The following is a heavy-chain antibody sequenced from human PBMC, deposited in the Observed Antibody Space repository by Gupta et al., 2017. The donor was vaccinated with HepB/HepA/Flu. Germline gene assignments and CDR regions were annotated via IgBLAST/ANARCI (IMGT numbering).Heavy chain of an antibody. CDR3: ARGERASCFRTNCPHRGGNHMDV. Sequence: QVQLQQWGAGQLKPSETLSLTCAVNGGSFSGFFWSWVRQPPGKGLEWIGEINHSGSTNYNSSLKSRAIILVDMSKNQFSLKMSSLTAADTAVYYCARGERASCFRTNCPHRGGNHMDVWGKGTTVTVSS. V-gene: IGHV4-34*01. CDR2: INHSGST. CDR1: GGSFSGFF. D-gene: IGHD4-23*01. J-gene: IGHJ6*03.